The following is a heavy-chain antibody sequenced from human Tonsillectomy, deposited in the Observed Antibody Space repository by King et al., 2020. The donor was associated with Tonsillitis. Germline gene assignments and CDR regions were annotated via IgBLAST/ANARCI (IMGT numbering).Heavy chain of an antibody. Sequence: QLVQSGGGVVQPGRSQRLSCAATGFSFRGYAMHWVRQAPGKGLEWVAVISYDGSDTFSSDSVKGRFTISRDNSKNTLYLQMNSLRAEDTAVYYCAREFHRALDYWGQGTLVTVSS. CDR1: GFSFRGYA. V-gene: IGHV3-30*04. CDR3: AREFHRALDY. CDR2: ISYDGSDT. J-gene: IGHJ4*02.